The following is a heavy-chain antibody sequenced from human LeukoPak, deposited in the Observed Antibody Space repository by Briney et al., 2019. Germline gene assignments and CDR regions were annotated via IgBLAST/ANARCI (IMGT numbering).Heavy chain of an antibody. Sequence: SQTLSLTCAISGDSVSSNSAAWNWIRQSPSRGLEWLGRTYYRSKWYNDYAVSVKSRITINPDTSKNQFSLQLNSVTPEDTAVYYCARDIGYYDYVWGSYRPNNWFDPWSQGTLVTVSS. V-gene: IGHV6-1*01. CDR2: TYYRSKWYN. CDR1: GDSVSSNSAA. D-gene: IGHD3-16*02. J-gene: IGHJ5*02. CDR3: ARDIGYYDYVWGSYRPNNWFDP.